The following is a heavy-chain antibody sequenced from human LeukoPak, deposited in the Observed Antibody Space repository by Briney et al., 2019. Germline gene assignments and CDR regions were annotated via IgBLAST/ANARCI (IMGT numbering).Heavy chain of an antibody. CDR3: ARKYGDPHDAFDI. CDR2: IIPIFGTA. V-gene: IGHV1-69*06. Sequence: SVKVSCKASGGTFSSYAISWVRQAPGQGLEWMGGIIPIFGTANYAQKFQGRVTITADKSTSTAYMELSSLRSEDTAVYYCARKYGDPHDAFDIWGQGTMVTVSS. J-gene: IGHJ3*02. D-gene: IGHD4-17*01. CDR1: GGTFSSYA.